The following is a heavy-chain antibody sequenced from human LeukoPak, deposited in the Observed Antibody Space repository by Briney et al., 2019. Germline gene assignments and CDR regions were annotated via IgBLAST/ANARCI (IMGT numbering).Heavy chain of an antibody. Sequence: PGGSLRLSCAASGFTFSSYSMNWVRQAPGKGLEWVSSISSSSSYIYYADSVKGRFTISRDNAKNSLYLQMNSLRAEDTAVYYCARGALGYCSGGRCYSFDYWGQGTLVTVSS. J-gene: IGHJ4*02. D-gene: IGHD2-15*01. CDR3: ARGALGYCSGGRCYSFDY. CDR2: ISSSSSYI. V-gene: IGHV3-21*01. CDR1: GFTFSSYS.